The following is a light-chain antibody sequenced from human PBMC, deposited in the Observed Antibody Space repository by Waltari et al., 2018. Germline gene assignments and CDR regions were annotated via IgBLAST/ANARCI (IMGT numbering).Light chain of an antibody. CDR2: DAS. J-gene: IGKJ2*01. V-gene: IGKV1-33*01. Sequence: DIQMTQSPSSLSASVGDRVTITCQASQDIRNYLNWYQQKPRKAPKLLIYDASNLETGVPSRFSGSGSGTDFTFTISSMQPEDIATYYCQQYDNLPYTFGQGTKLEIK. CDR1: QDIRNY. CDR3: QQYDNLPYT.